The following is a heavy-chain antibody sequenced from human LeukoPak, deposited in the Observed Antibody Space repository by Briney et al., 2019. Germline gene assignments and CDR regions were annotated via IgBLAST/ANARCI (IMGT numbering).Heavy chain of an antibody. CDR1: GGSISSGGYY. Sequence: SEILSLTCTVSGGSISSGGYYWSWIRHHPGKVLEWIGHIYNSGSTYYNPSLESRVSISVDTSKNQFSLKLSSVTAADTAVYYCARVPRGYCGGGSCFLFDSWGQGTLVTVSS. V-gene: IGHV4-31*03. CDR3: ARVPRGYCGGGSCFLFDS. CDR2: IYNSGST. D-gene: IGHD2-15*01. J-gene: IGHJ5*01.